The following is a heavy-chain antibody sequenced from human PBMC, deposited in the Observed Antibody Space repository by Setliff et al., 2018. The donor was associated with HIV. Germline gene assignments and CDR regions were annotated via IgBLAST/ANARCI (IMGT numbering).Heavy chain of an antibody. V-gene: IGHV4-4*07. Sequence: SETLSLTCTVAGGSISSYYWSWIRQPAGKGLEWIGRIYTSGSTNYNPSLKSRVTMSVDTSRNQFSLKVNSVTAAATAVYYCARSPRIGVAGEFEYWGQGTLVTV. CDR1: GGSISSYY. J-gene: IGHJ4*02. CDR2: IYTSGST. CDR3: ARSPRIGVAGEFEY. D-gene: IGHD6-19*01.